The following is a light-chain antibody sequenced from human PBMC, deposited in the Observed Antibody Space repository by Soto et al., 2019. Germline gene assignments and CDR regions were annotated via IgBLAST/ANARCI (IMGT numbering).Light chain of an antibody. V-gene: IGKV3-20*01. CDR2: GAS. CDR3: QQYGSSGT. J-gene: IGKJ1*01. Sequence: IVLTQSPGTLSLSPGERTTLSCRASQSISRYLAWYQQKPGQGPRLLIYGASNRATGIPDRFSGSGSGTDFTLTISRLEPEDFAVYYCQQYGSSGTFGQGTKVDTK. CDR1: QSISRY.